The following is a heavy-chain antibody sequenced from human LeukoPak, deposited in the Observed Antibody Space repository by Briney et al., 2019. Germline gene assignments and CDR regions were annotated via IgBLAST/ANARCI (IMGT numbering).Heavy chain of an antibody. D-gene: IGHD3-10*01. CDR1: GFTFSSYG. CDR2: IRYDGSNK. V-gene: IGHV3-30*02. Sequence: GSLRLSCAASGFTFSSYGMHWVRQAPGKGLEWVAFIRYDGSNKYYADSVKGRFTISRDNSKNTLYVQMNSLRPEDTAVYYCAKDGGQLLWFADRIPFDYWGQGTLVTVSS. J-gene: IGHJ4*02. CDR3: AKDGGQLLWFADRIPFDY.